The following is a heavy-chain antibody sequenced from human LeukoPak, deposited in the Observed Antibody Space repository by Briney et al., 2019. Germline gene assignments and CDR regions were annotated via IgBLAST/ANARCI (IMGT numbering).Heavy chain of an antibody. D-gene: IGHD6-13*01. CDR1: GFIVSSNY. J-gene: IGHJ6*02. V-gene: IGHV3-66*03. Sequence: GGSLRLSCAASGFIVSSNYMSWVRQAPGKGLEWVSVLYSSGSPHYVDSVEGRFTISRDNSKNVYLQMSSLRVEDTAVYYCARGALGLTYSSSLYLGYHGLDVWGQGTTVIVSS. CDR3: ARGALGLTYSSSLYLGYHGLDV. CDR2: LYSSGSP.